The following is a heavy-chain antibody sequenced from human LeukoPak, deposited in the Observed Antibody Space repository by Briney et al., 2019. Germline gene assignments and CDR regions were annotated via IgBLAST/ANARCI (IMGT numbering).Heavy chain of an antibody. V-gene: IGHV3-7*01. J-gene: IGHJ6*04. CDR1: GFNFSRYW. D-gene: IGHD3-10*02. Sequence: GGSLRLSCAASGFNFSRYWMSWVRQDPGKGLEWVANIKPDGSERYYVDSVKGRFTISRDNAKNSLYLQMNSLRAEDTAVYYCAELGITMIGGVWGKGTTVTISS. CDR2: IKPDGSER. CDR3: AELGITMIGGV.